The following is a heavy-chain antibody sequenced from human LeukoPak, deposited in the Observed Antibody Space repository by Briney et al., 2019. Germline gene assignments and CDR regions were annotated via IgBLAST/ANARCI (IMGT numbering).Heavy chain of an antibody. CDR3: ARDRYCGSDCYYQPDCDH. CDR1: GVTFRSYE. V-gene: IGHV3-48*03. D-gene: IGHD2-21*02. Sequence: GESLTLSCVASGVTFRSYEMTGRRHAPEKGLEWVSYISSSGRNIYYADSVKGRFTISRDNAESSLYLQMNSLRAEDTAVYYCARDRYCGSDCYYQPDCDHWGQESLVTVSS. J-gene: IGHJ4*02. CDR2: ISSSGRNI.